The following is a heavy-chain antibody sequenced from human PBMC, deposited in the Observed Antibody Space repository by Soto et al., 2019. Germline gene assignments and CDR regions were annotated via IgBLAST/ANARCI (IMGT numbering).Heavy chain of an antibody. CDR2: MSYDGTKE. D-gene: IGHD6-13*01. V-gene: IGHV3-30*18. J-gene: IGHJ4*02. CDR3: AKEFGSTWIDH. CDR1: GFTLTTYG. Sequence: GGSLRLSCAASGFTLTTYGMHSVRQAPGKGLEWVAAMSYDGTKEYYADSVKGRFTISRDSSRNTLFLQLNSLRAEDTAVYYCAKEFGSTWIDHWGEGTLVTVSS.